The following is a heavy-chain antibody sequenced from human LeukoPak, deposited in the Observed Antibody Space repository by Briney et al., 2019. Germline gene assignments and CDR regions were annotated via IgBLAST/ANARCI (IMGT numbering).Heavy chain of an antibody. J-gene: IGHJ5*02. D-gene: IGHD3-10*01. V-gene: IGHV3-30*18. CDR2: ISYDGSNK. CDR3: AKSADGSGSTKFDP. CDR1: GFTFSSYG. Sequence: PGGSLRLSCAASGFTFSSYGMHWVRQAPGKGLEWVAVISYDGSNKYYADSVKGRFTISRGNSKNTLYLQMNSLRAEDTAVYYCAKSADGSGSTKFDPWGQGTLVTVSS.